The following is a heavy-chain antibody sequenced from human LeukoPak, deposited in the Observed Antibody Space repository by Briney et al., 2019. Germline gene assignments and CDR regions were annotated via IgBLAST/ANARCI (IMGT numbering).Heavy chain of an antibody. V-gene: IGHV3-48*03. CDR2: ISSSGSTI. J-gene: IGHJ4*02. D-gene: IGHD2-2*01. CDR3: ARTDRYCSSTSCYIFDY. Sequence: PGGSLRLSCAASGFTFSSYEMNWVRQAPGKGLEWVSYISSSGSTIYYADPVKGRFTISRDNAKNSLYLQMNSLRAEDTAVYYCARTDRYCSSTSCYIFDYWGQGTLVTVSS. CDR1: GFTFSSYE.